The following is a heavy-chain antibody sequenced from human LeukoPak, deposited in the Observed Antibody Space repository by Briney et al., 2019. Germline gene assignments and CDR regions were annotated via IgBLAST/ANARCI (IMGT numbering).Heavy chain of an antibody. D-gene: IGHD6-19*01. V-gene: IGHV4-39*07. CDR2: IYYSGST. Sequence: SETLSLTCTVSGGSISSYYWGWIRQPPGKGLEWIGSIYYSGSTYYNPSLKSRVTISVDTSKNQFSLKLSSVTAADTAVYYCARTGGSSGWLGYFDYWGQGTLVTVSS. CDR1: GGSISSYY. CDR3: ARTGGSSGWLGYFDY. J-gene: IGHJ4*02.